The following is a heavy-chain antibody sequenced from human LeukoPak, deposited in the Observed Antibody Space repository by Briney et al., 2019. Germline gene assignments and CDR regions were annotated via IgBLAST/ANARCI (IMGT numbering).Heavy chain of an antibody. D-gene: IGHD3-10*01. J-gene: IGHJ5*02. CDR1: AGSISSGGYY. V-gene: IGHV4-31*03. CDR2: IYYSGST. CDR3: ARGSPGYNWFDP. Sequence: SETLSLTCTVSAGSISSGGYYWSWIRQHPGKGLEWIGYIYYSGSTYYNPSLKSRVTISVDTSKNQFPLKLSSVTAADTAVYYCARGSPGYNWFDPWGQGTLVTVSS.